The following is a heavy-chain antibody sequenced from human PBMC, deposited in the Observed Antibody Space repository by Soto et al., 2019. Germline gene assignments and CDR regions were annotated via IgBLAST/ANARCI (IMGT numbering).Heavy chain of an antibody. D-gene: IGHD2-15*01. J-gene: IGHJ4*02. V-gene: IGHV3-30*03. CDR2: ISYDGSNK. CDR1: GFTFSSYG. CDR3: ASNCSGGSCYFDY. Sequence: QVQLVESGGGVVQPGRSLRLSCAASGFTFSSYGMHWVRQAPGKGLEWVAVISYDGSNKYYADSVKGRFTISRDNSKNTLYLQMNSLRAEDTAVYYCASNCSGGSCYFDYWGQGTLVTVSS.